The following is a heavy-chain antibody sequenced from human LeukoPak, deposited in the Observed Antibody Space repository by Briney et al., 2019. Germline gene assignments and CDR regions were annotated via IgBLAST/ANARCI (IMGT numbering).Heavy chain of an antibody. J-gene: IGHJ5*02. CDR2: ITAYNGNA. CDR3: ARAPERLGWFDP. Sequence: ASVTVSCKASGYTFTSYGICWVRQAPGQGLEWMAWITAYNGNANYAQKFQGRVTMTTDTSTSTAYMELRSLRSDDTAVYYCARAPERLGWFDPWGQGTLVTVSS. D-gene: IGHD1-1*01. CDR1: GYTFTSYG. V-gene: IGHV1-18*01.